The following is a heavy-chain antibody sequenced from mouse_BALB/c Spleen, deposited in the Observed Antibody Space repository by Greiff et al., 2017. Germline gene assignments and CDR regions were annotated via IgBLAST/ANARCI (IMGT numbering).Heavy chain of an antibody. J-gene: IGHJ3*01. V-gene: IGHV1-69*01. D-gene: IGHD2-14*01. CDR1: GYTFTDYW. Sequence: QVQLKQPGAELVMPGASVKMSCKASGYTFTDYWMHWVKQRPGQGLEWIGAIDTSDSYTSYNQKFKGKATLTVDESSSTAYMQLSSLTSEDSAVYYCARSEYRYDAGPWFAYWGQGTLVTVSA. CDR3: ARSEYRYDAGPWFAY. CDR2: IDTSDSYT.